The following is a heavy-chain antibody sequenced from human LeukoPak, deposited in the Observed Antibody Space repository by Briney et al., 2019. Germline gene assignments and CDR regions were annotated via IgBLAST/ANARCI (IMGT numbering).Heavy chain of an antibody. CDR3: ARRLGYCSGGSCYSVFFDY. D-gene: IGHD2-15*01. V-gene: IGHV5-51*01. CDR1: GYTFTHSW. CDR2: IYPGDSDT. J-gene: IGHJ4*02. Sequence: GESLKISFQVFGYTFTHSWIGWVRQGPGKGLEWMGIIYPGDSDTRYSPSFQGQVTISADKSISTAYLQWSSLKASDTAMYYRARRLGYCSGGSCYSVFFDYWGQGTLVTVSS.